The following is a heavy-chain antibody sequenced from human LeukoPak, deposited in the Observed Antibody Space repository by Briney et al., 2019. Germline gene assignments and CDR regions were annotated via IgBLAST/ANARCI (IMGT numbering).Heavy chain of an antibody. Sequence: GGSLRLSCAASGFTFSSNYMSWVRQAPGKGLEWVSVIYSGGSTYDAGSVKGRFTISRGNSKDTLYLQMNSLRAEDTAVYYCARDVRRVDGYNYYYYYMDVWGKGTTVTVSS. J-gene: IGHJ6*03. CDR1: GFTFSSNY. D-gene: IGHD5-24*01. V-gene: IGHV3-66*02. CDR2: IYSGGST. CDR3: ARDVRRVDGYNYYYYYMDV.